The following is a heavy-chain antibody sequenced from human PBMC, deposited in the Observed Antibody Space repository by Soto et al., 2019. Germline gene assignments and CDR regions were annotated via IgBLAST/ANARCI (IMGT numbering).Heavy chain of an antibody. CDR3: AKHQSRYYYYGLDV. CDR1: GFTFTDYA. V-gene: IGHV3-23*01. Sequence: EVQLLESGGGVVQPGESLRLSCVASGFTFTDYAMAWVRHAPGKGLEWVSSMSGTGGSSSSAESVRGRFTISRDNSKNTLYLEMNSLRVDDTAVFYCAKHQSRYYYYGLDVWGQGTTVTVSS. J-gene: IGHJ6*02. CDR2: MSGTGGSS.